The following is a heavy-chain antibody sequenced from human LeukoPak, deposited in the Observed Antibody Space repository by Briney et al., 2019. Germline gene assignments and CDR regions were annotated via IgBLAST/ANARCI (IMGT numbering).Heavy chain of an antibody. CDR2: ISYDGSNK. V-gene: IGHV3-30*03. J-gene: IGHJ6*03. CDR3: AREVVTAKWATNYYYYMDV. CDR1: GFTFSSYG. D-gene: IGHD2-21*02. Sequence: GGSLRLSCAASGFTFSSYGMHWVRQAPGKGLEWVAVISYDGSNKYYADSVKGRFTISRDNSKNTLYLQMNSLRAEDTAVYYCAREVVTAKWATNYYYYMDVWGKGTTVTISS.